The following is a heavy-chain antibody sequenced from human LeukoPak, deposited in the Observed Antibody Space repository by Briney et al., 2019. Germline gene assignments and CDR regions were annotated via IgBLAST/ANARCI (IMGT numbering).Heavy chain of an antibody. CDR3: ARHGSGYCSGGSCYSGALDDY. V-gene: IGHV5-10-1*01. D-gene: IGHD2-15*01. CDR2: IDPSDSYT. Sequence: GESLQISCQGSGHSFTSYWISWVRQMPGKGLEWMGRIDPSDSYTNYSPSFQGHVTISADKSISTAYLQWSSLKASDTAMYYCARHGSGYCSGGSCYSGALDDYWGQGTLVTVSS. J-gene: IGHJ4*02. CDR1: GHSFTSYW.